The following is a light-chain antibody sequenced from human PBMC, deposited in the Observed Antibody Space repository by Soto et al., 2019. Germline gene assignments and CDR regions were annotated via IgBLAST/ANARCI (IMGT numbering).Light chain of an antibody. CDR2: DAS. CDR1: QTIGAN. J-gene: IGKJ1*01. Sequence: DIQMTQSPSSLSASVGDRVTITCRASQTIGANLNWYRQKLGKAPTLLIYDASTLQSGVPSRFSGLGSGTEFILTISSLQPEDSATYYCLQHHSFPRTFGQGTKVXIK. V-gene: IGKV1-17*01. CDR3: LQHHSFPRT.